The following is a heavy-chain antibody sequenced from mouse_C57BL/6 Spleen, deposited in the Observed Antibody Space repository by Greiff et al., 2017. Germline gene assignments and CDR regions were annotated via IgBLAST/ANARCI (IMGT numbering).Heavy chain of an antibody. CDR1: GYTFTSYW. CDR2: IHPNSGST. V-gene: IGHV1-64*01. J-gene: IGHJ3*01. Sequence: QVQLQQPGAELVKPGASVKLSCKAPGYTFTSYWMHWVRQRPGPGLEWIGMIHPNSGSTNYNEEFKSKATLTVDKSSSTAYMQLSSLTSEDSAVYDCARKDYCGRGFAYWGQGTLVTVSA. CDR3: ARKDYCGRGFAY. D-gene: IGHD1-1*01.